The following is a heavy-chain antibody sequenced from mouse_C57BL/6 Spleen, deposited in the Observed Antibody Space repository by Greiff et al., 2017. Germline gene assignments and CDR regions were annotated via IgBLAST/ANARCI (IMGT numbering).Heavy chain of an antibody. V-gene: IGHV1-54*01. D-gene: IGHD1-1*01. Sequence: QVQLKQSGAELVRPGTSVKVSCKASGYAFTNYLIEWVKQRPGQGLEWIGVINPGSGGTNYNEKFKGKATLTADKSSSTAYMQLSSLTSEDSAVYFCARSRDIITTNAMDYWGQGTSVTVSA. J-gene: IGHJ4*01. CDR3: ARSRDIITTNAMDY. CDR1: GYAFTNYL. CDR2: INPGSGGT.